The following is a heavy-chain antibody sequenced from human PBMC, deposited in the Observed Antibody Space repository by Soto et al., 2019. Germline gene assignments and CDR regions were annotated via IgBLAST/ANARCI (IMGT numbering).Heavy chain of an antibody. D-gene: IGHD2-15*01. Sequence: PGGSLRLSCAASGFTFSSYTINWVRQTPGKGLEWVSSISSSSSYIYYADSVKGRFTISRDNAKNSLYLQMNSLRAEDTAVYYCARLGDYCSGGSCPYGMDVWGQGTTVTVSS. CDR3: ARLGDYCSGGSCPYGMDV. CDR1: GFTFSSYT. J-gene: IGHJ6*02. V-gene: IGHV3-21*01. CDR2: ISSSSSYI.